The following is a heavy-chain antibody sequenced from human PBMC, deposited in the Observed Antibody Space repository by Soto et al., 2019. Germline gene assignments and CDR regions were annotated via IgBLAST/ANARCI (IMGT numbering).Heavy chain of an antibody. CDR3: AIDRSRYSSGWSTADY. Sequence: QVQLQQWGAGLLKPSETLSLTCAVYGGSFSGYYWSWMRQPPGKGLEWIGEINHSGSTNYNPSLKSRVTISVDTSKNQFSLKLSSVNAADTTVYYCAIDRSRYSSGWSTADYWGQGTLVTVSS. CDR1: GGSFSGYY. CDR2: INHSGST. J-gene: IGHJ4*02. D-gene: IGHD6-19*01. V-gene: IGHV4-34*01.